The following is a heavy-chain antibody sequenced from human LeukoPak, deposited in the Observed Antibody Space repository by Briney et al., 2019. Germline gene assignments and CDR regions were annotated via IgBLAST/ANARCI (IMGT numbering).Heavy chain of an antibody. Sequence: GGSLRLSCAASGFTFSSYAMSWVRQAPGKGLEWVPAISGSGGSTYYADSVKGRFTISRDNSKNTLYLQMNSLRAEDTAVYYCAKDLGVVTYYYDSSGFYWGQGTLVTVSS. CDR3: AKDLGVVTYYYDSSGFY. CDR1: GFTFSSYA. D-gene: IGHD3-22*01. CDR2: ISGSGGST. J-gene: IGHJ4*02. V-gene: IGHV3-23*01.